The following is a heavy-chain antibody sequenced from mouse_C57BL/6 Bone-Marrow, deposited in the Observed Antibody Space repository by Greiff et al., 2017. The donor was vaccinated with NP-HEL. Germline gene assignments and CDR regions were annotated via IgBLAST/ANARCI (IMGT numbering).Heavy chain of an antibody. Sequence: EVHLVESGGGLVKPGGSLKLSCAASGFTFSDYGMHWVRQAPEKGLEWVAYISSGSSTIYDADTVKGRFTISRDNAKHTLFLQMTGLRSEDTAMYYCARRYRGLYYYAMDYWGQGTSVTVSS. D-gene: IGHD2-12*01. V-gene: IGHV5-17*01. CDR3: ARRYRGLYYYAMDY. CDR1: GFTFSDYG. CDR2: ISSGSSTI. J-gene: IGHJ4*01.